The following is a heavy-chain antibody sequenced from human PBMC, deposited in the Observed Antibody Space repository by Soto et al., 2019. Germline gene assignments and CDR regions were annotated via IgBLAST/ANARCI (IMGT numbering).Heavy chain of an antibody. CDR2: ISSSSSTI. J-gene: IGHJ6*02. CDR1: GFTFSSYS. V-gene: IGHV3-48*02. CDR3: ARDRNIVVVVAADYYYYGMDV. D-gene: IGHD2-15*01. Sequence: EVQLVESGGGLVQPGGSLRLSCAASGFTFSSYSMNWVRQAPGKGLEWVSYISSSSSTIYYADSVKGRFTISRDNAKNSLYLQMNSLRDEDTAVYYCARDRNIVVVVAADYYYYGMDVWGQGTTVTVSS.